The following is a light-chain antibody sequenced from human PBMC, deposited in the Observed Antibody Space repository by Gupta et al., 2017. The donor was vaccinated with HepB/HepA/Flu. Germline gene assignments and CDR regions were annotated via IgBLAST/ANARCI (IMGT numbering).Light chain of an antibody. CDR3: QKYHSAPPLT. CDR1: QGINNY. V-gene: IGKV1-27*01. CDR2: AAS. J-gene: IGKJ4*01. Sequence: IQMTQSPSSLSASVGDRVTSSCRQSQGINNYLAWYQQKPGKVPNLLIYAASTLQSGVPPRFSGSGSGTEFTFTISSLEPEDVAAYYCQKYHSAPPLTFGGGTKVEIK.